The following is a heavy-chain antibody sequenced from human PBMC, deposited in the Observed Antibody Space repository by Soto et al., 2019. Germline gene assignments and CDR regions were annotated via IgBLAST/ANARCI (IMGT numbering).Heavy chain of an antibody. CDR3: ARVTTVTTLGIYYYYGMDV. CDR2: IYYSGST. Sequence: SETLSLTCTVSGGSISSGGYYWSWIRQHPGKGLEWIGYIYYSGSTYYNPSLKSRVTISVDTSKNQFSLKLSSVTAADTAVYYCARVTTVTTLGIYYYYGMDVWGQGTTVTVSS. D-gene: IGHD4-17*01. J-gene: IGHJ6*02. V-gene: IGHV4-31*03. CDR1: GGSISSGGYY.